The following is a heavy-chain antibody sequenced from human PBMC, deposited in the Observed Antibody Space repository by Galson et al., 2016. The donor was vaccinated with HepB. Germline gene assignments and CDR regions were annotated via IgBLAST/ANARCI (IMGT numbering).Heavy chain of an antibody. D-gene: IGHD1-14*01. CDR1: GFTLTTTGVC. J-gene: IGHJ4*02. CDR2: IDWDGDK. V-gene: IGHV2-70*20. CDR3: ARTTNPYYFDY. Sequence: PALVKPTQTLTLTCTFSGFTLTTTGVCVTWVRQPPGKALEWLALIDWDGDKYYTSSLKTRLTISKDPSKNQVVLTMTNMDPVDTATYFCARTTNPYYFDYGGQGSVVPVSS.